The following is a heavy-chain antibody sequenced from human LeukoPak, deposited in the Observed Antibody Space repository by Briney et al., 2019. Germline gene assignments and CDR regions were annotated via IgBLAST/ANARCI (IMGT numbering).Heavy chain of an antibody. CDR1: GYTFTSYY. D-gene: IGHD4-17*01. CDR2: INPSGGST. CDR3: ARGTVIAVDY. V-gene: IGHV1-46*01. Sequence: ASVKVSCKASGYTFTSYYMHWVRQAPGQGLEWMGIINPSGGSTSYAQKFQGRVTMTRDTSISTAYMELSRLRSDDTAVYYCARGTVIAVDYWGQGTLVTVSS. J-gene: IGHJ4*02.